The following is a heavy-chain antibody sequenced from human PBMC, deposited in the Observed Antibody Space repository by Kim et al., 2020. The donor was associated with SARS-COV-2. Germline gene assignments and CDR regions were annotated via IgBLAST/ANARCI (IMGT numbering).Heavy chain of an antibody. CDR1: GYSFTSYW. CDR2: IDPSDSYT. D-gene: IGHD6-13*01. CDR3: ARHGIAAAGIKVGIRLVWFDP. Sequence: GESLKISCKGSGYSFTSYWISWVRQMPGKGLEWMGRIDPSDSYTNYSPSFQGHVTISADKSISTAYLQWSSLKASDTAMYYCARHGIAAAGIKVGIRLVWFDPWGQGTLVTVSS. J-gene: IGHJ5*02. V-gene: IGHV5-10-1*01.